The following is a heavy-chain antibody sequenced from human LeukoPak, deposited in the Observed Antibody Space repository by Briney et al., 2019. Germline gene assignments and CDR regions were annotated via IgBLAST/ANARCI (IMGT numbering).Heavy chain of an antibody. Sequence: SETLSLTCAVYGGSFSGYSWSWIRQPPGKGLEWIGYIYHSGSTYYNPSLKSRVTISVDRSKNQFSLKLSSVTAADTAVYYCARAGGYSGYDSGLYYFDYWGQGTLVTVSS. V-gene: IGHV4-30-2*01. CDR3: ARAGGYSGYDSGLYYFDY. D-gene: IGHD5-12*01. J-gene: IGHJ4*02. CDR1: GGSFSGYS. CDR2: IYHSGST.